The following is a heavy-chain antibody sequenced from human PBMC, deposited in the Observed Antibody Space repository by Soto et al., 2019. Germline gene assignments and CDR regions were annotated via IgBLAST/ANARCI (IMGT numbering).Heavy chain of an antibody. D-gene: IGHD1-26*01. J-gene: IGHJ4*02. V-gene: IGHV3-30-3*01. CDR3: ARDRVEGATTFDY. CDR2: ISYDGSNK. Sequence: QVQRVESWGGVVQPGRSRRLSCAAAGFPFSSYAMHWVRQAPGKGLEWVAVISYDGSNKYYADSVKGRFTISRDNSKNTLYLQMNSLRVEDTAVYYCARDRVEGATTFDYWGQGTLVTVSS. CDR1: GFPFSSYA.